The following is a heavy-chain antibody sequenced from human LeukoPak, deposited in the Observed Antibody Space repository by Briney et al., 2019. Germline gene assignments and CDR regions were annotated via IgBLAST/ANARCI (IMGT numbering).Heavy chain of an antibody. CDR2: IYPGDSDT. CDR1: GYSFTSYW. D-gene: IGHD4-23*01. J-gene: IGHJ6*02. CDR3: ARQGDGGNAIGYYYGMDV. V-gene: IGHV5-51*01. Sequence: GESLKISCKGSGYSFTSYWIGWVCQMPGKGLEWMGIIYPGDSDTRYSPSFQGQVTISADKSISTAYLQWSSLKASDTAIYYCARQGDGGNAIGYYYGMDVWGQGTTVTVSS.